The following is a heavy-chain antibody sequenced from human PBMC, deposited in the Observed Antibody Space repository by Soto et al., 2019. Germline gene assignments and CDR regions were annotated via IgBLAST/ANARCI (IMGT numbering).Heavy chain of an antibody. J-gene: IGHJ5*02. CDR1: GGSISSYY. Sequence: NPSGTLSLTCTVSGGSISSYYWSWIRQPPGKGLEWIGYIYYSGSTNYNPSLKSRVTISVDTSKNQFSLKLSSVPAADPAEYYSWRTSRGGLGAPVFGAVNGFAPGGQGTLVT. CDR2: IYYSGST. D-gene: IGHD1-26*01. V-gene: IGHV4-59*01. CDR3: WRTSRGGLGAPVFGAVNGFAP.